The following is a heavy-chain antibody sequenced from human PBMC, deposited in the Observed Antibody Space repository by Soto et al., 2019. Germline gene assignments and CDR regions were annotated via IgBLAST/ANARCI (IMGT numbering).Heavy chain of an antibody. Sequence: SETLSLTCTVSGGSISSSSYYWGWIRQPPGKGLEWIGSIYYSGSTYYNPSLKSRVTVSVDTSKNQFSLKLSSVTAADTAVYYCARHLYNWNYVYYFDYWGQGTLVTVSS. CDR2: IYYSGST. J-gene: IGHJ4*02. CDR3: ARHLYNWNYVYYFDY. V-gene: IGHV4-39*01. CDR1: GGSISSSSYY. D-gene: IGHD1-7*01.